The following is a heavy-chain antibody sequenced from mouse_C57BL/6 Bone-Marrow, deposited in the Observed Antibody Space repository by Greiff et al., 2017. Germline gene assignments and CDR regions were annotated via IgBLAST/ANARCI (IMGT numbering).Heavy chain of an antibody. CDR3: ARPLEGYAMDY. D-gene: IGHD2-10*02. Sequence: QVQLQQPGAELVMPGASVKLSCKASGYTFTSYWMHWVKQRPGQGLEWIGEIDPSDSYTNYNQKFKGKSTLTVDTSSSTAYMQLSSLTSEDSAVYYCARPLEGYAMDYWGQGTSVTVSS. J-gene: IGHJ4*01. CDR1: GYTFTSYW. CDR2: IDPSDSYT. V-gene: IGHV1-69*01.